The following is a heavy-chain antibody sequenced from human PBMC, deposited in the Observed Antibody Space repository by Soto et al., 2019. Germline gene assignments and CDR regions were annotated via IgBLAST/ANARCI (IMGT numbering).Heavy chain of an antibody. CDR3: TREFEGAFDY. J-gene: IGHJ4*02. Sequence: GGSLRLSCTASGFTFGDYAMSWVRQAPGQGLEWVGFIRSKAYGGTTEYAASVKGRFTISRDDSKSIAYLQMNSLKTEDTAVYYCTREFEGAFDYWGQGTLVTVSS. V-gene: IGHV3-49*04. D-gene: IGHD3-16*01. CDR1: GFTFGDYA. CDR2: IRSKAYGGTT.